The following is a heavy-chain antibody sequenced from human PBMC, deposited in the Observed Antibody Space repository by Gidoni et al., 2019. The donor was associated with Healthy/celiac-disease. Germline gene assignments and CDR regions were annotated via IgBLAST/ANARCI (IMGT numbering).Heavy chain of an antibody. CDR2: INHSGST. J-gene: IGHJ6*02. V-gene: IGHV4-34*01. CDR3: ARRGSGGAARQNPPNRSTYYYYGMDV. Sequence: QVQLQQWGAGLLKPSETLSLTCAVYGGSFSGYYWSWIRQPPGKGLEWIGEINHSGSTNYNPSLKSRVTISVDTSKNQFSLKLSSVTAADTAVYYCARRGSGGAARQNPPNRSTYYYYGMDVWGQGTTVTVSS. D-gene: IGHD6-6*01. CDR1: GGSFSGYY.